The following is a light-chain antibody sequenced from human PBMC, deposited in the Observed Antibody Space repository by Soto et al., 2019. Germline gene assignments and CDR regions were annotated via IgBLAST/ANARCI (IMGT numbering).Light chain of an antibody. J-gene: IGLJ1*01. V-gene: IGLV2-14*01. CDR3: SSYTSSSTLYV. Sequence: QSVLTQPASVSGSPGQSITISCTGTSSDVGGSNYVSWYQHHPGKAPKLMIYEVSNRPSGVSNRFSGSKSGNTASLTISGLQAEDEADYYCSSYTSSSTLYVFGTGTKLTVL. CDR2: EVS. CDR1: SSDVGGSNY.